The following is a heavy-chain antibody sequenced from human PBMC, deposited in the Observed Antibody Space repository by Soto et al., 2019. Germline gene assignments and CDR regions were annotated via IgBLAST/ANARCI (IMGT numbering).Heavy chain of an antibody. Sequence: QVPLVESGGGVVQPGRSLRLSCAASGFTFSSYGMHWVRQAPGKGLEWVAVISYDGSNKYYADSVKGRFTISRDNSKNTLYLQMNSLRAEDTAVYYCAKTGVAGTQTRYYYYGMDVWGQGTTVTVSS. J-gene: IGHJ6*02. V-gene: IGHV3-30*18. D-gene: IGHD6-19*01. CDR2: ISYDGSNK. CDR1: GFTFSSYG. CDR3: AKTGVAGTQTRYYYYGMDV.